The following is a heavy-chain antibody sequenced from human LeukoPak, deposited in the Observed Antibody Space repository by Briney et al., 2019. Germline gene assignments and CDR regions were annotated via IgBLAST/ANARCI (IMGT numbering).Heavy chain of an antibody. Sequence: SGGSLRLSCAASGFIFSDYAMHWIRQAPGKGLNWVAVISRDGTYTNHADSVKGRFTISRDNSKNSLYLQMDSLRAEDTAIYYCARDYWWNYDYWGQGTLVTVSS. CDR3: ARDYWWNYDY. CDR1: GFIFSDYA. J-gene: IGHJ4*02. CDR2: ISRDGTYT. D-gene: IGHD1-7*01. V-gene: IGHV3-30-3*01.